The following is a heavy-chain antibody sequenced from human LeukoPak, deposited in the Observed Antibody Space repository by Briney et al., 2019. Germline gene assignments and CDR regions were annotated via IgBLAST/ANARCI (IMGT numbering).Heavy chain of an antibody. CDR1: GDSFSINSAA. CDR2: TYYRTKWYN. D-gene: IGHD3/OR15-3a*01. V-gene: IGHV6-1*01. Sequence: SQTLSLTCAISGDSFSINSAAWNWLRQSPSRGLEWLGRTYYRTKWYNDDAGSLKSRISIKPDTSNNQYSLQLNSVTPEDTAAWEFARGGRLFHMWGRGPMVTVSS. J-gene: IGHJ3*02. CDR3: ARGGRLFHM.